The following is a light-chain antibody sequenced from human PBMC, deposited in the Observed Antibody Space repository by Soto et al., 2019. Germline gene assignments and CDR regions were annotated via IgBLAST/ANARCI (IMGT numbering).Light chain of an antibody. CDR2: SAS. J-gene: IGKJ1*01. CDR1: RGIGNP. CDR3: QKYDSAPT. V-gene: IGKV1-27*01. Sequence: DIQMTQSPSSLSASVGDRVTITCRPSRGIGNPLAWYQQKPGTVPKLLIHSASTLQSGVPSRFSGSGSGTDFTLTISSLQPEDVASYYCQKYDSAPTFGPGTKVDIK.